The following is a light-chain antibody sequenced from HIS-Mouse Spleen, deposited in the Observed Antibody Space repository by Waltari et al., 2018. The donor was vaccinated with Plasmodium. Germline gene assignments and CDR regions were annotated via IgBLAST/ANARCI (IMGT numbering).Light chain of an antibody. CDR1: HIGSNS. Sequence: SYVLTQPPSVSVAPGQTARITCGGNHIGSNSVHGYQQKPGQAPVLVVYDDSDRPSGIPERFSGSNSGNTATLTISRVEAGDEADYYCQVWDSSSDHPVFGGGTKLTVL. CDR3: QVWDSSSDHPV. J-gene: IGLJ2*01. V-gene: IGLV3-21*02. CDR2: DDS.